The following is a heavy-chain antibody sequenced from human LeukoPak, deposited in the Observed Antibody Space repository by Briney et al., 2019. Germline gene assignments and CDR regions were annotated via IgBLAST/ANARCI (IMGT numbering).Heavy chain of an antibody. CDR3: ASSKGFSGELDY. CDR2: ISSSSYI. J-gene: IGHJ4*02. D-gene: IGHD1-26*01. CDR1: GFTFSSYS. Sequence: GGSLRLSCAASGFTFSSYSMNWVRQAPGKGLEWVSSISSSSYIYYADSVKGRFTISRDDAKNSLYLQMNSLRAEDTAVYYCASSKGFSGELDYWGQGTLVTVSS. V-gene: IGHV3-21*01.